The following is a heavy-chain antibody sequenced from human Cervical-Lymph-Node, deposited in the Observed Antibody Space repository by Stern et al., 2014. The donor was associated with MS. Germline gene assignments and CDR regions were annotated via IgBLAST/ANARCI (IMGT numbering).Heavy chain of an antibody. Sequence: EVQLVESGGGVIPPGGSLKLSCTASGFTVSRDYMTWVRQAPGKGLEWVSLITNVGSTFYTDSVKGRFTISRDDSKNTVYLHMTSLRAEDTAMYYCARDTSSPERSDWWGQGTLVTVSS. V-gene: IGHV3-53*01. CDR1: GFTVSRDY. CDR2: ITNVGST. J-gene: IGHJ4*02. CDR3: ARDTSSPERSDW. D-gene: IGHD1-1*01.